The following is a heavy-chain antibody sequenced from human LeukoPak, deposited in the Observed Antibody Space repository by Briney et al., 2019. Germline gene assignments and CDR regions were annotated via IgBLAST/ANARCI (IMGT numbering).Heavy chain of an antibody. CDR3: VGGYDPHY. J-gene: IGHJ4*02. CDR1: GFTFSNFW. V-gene: IGHV3-74*01. D-gene: IGHD2-8*02. CDR2: INSDGSDT. Sequence: GGSLRLSCAASGFTFSNFWMHWVRQAPGKGLVWVSRINSDGSDTSYADSVKGRLTISRDNAKNTLYLQMNSLRAEDTAIYYCVGGYDPHYWGQGTLVAVSS.